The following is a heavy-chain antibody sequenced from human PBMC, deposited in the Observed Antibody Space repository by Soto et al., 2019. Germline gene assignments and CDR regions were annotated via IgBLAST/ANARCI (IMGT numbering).Heavy chain of an antibody. Sequence: SETLSLTXSVSAGSINSFWRSWIRPPAGNGLEWLGRVYSSGTTDYNPSLNSRATLSVETSKNQFSLKLSSVTAADTAVYYCARDIGSYAYGEGYWGQGIQVTVSS. CDR1: AGSINSFW. CDR3: ARDIGSYAYGEGY. V-gene: IGHV4-4*07. CDR2: VYSSGTT. D-gene: IGHD3-10*01. J-gene: IGHJ4*02.